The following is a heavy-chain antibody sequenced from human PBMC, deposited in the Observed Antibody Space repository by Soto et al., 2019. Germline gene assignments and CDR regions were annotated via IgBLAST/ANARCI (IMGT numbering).Heavy chain of an antibody. D-gene: IGHD2-15*01. CDR1: GFSLSTSGVG. CDR3: AYLPCSGGSCYWSSVSGMEV. J-gene: IGHJ6*02. Sequence: QITLKESGPTLVKPTQTLTLTCTFSGFSLSTSGVGVAWIRQPPGKTLERLAHIYWDDDKRYRPSLESRLTITKDATKNQVVLTMTNMDSVDTATDYCAYLPCSGGSCYWSSVSGMEVWGQGTTVTVSS. CDR2: IYWDDDK. V-gene: IGHV2-5*02.